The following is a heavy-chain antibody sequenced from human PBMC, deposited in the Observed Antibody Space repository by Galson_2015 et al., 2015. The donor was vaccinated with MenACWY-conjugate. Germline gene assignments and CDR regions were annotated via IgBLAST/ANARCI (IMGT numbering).Heavy chain of an antibody. D-gene: IGHD3-9*01. CDR1: GYTFTMFG. J-gene: IGHJ4*02. Sequence: SVKVSCKASGYTFTMFGISWVRQAPGQGLEWMGWISAYNGNTNYAQKFQGRVTMTTDTSTSTAYMELRSLRSDDTAVYYCARDLGEDITIFFAYWGQGTLVTVSS. V-gene: IGHV1-18*01. CDR3: ARDLGEDITIFFAY. CDR2: ISAYNGNT.